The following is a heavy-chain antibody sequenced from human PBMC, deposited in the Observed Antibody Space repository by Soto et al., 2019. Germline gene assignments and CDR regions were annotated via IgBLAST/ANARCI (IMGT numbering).Heavy chain of an antibody. Sequence: EVQLVESGGGLVQPGGSLRLSCAASGFTVSSNYMSWVRQAPGKGLEWVSVIYSGGSTYYADSVKGRFTISRHNSKNTLYLQMNSLRAEDTAVYYCARVAYIWFGELLSYDDYWGQGTLVTISS. CDR1: GFTVSSNY. J-gene: IGHJ4*02. D-gene: IGHD3-10*01. V-gene: IGHV3-53*04. CDR3: ARVAYIWFGELLSYDDY. CDR2: IYSGGST.